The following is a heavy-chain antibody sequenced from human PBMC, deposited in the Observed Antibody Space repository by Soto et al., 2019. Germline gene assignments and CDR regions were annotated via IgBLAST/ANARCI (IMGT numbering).Heavy chain of an antibody. D-gene: IGHD3-22*01. CDR1: GFTFSNYW. CDR3: ALTRSYYYDSSGYFDY. V-gene: IGHV3-7*03. J-gene: IGHJ4*02. Sequence: GGSLRLSCAASGFTFSNYWMNWVRQAPGKGLEWVANIKQDGSEKYYVDSVKGRFTISRDNAKNSLYLQMNSLRAEDTAVYYCALTRSYYYDSSGYFDYWGQGTLVTVSS. CDR2: IKQDGSEK.